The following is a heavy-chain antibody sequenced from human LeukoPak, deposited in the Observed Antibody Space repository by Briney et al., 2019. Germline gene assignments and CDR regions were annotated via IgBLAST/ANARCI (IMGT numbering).Heavy chain of an antibody. CDR2: IKQDGSEK. CDR1: GFTFSSYW. Sequence: GGSLRLSCAASGFTFSSYWMGWVRQAPGKGLEWVANIKQDGSEKYYVDSVKGRFTISRDNAKNSLYLQMNSLRAEDTAVYYCARWAGNYYGSSGYPRPFEYWGQGTLVTVSS. D-gene: IGHD3-22*01. V-gene: IGHV3-7*01. CDR3: ARWAGNYYGSSGYPRPFEY. J-gene: IGHJ4*02.